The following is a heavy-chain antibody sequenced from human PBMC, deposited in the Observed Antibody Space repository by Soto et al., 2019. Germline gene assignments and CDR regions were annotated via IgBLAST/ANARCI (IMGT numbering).Heavy chain of an antibody. CDR3: ARDVEEMANEKRFDY. CDR1: GGTFSSYA. D-gene: IGHD1-1*01. V-gene: IGHV1-69*06. J-gene: IGHJ4*02. Sequence: QVQLVQSGAEVKKPGSSVKVSCKASGGTFSSYAISWVRQAPGQGLEWMGGIIPIFGTANYAQKFQGRVTITADKSTSTAYMELSSMRSEDTAAYYCARDVEEMANEKRFDYWGQGTLVTVSS. CDR2: IIPIFGTA.